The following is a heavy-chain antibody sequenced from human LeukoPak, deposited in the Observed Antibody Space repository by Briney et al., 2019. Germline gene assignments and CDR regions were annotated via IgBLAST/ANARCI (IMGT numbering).Heavy chain of an antibody. J-gene: IGHJ5*02. CDR3: ARDLGQYYDTSDNWFDP. CDR1: GFTFSSYA. D-gene: IGHD3-22*01. CDR2: ISYDGSNR. Sequence: GGSLRLSCAASGFTFSSYAMHWVRQAPGKGLEWVAVISYDGSNRYYADSVKGRFTISRDNSKNTLNLQMNSLRAEDTAVYYCARDLGQYYDTSDNWFDPWGQGTLVTVSS. V-gene: IGHV3-30*04.